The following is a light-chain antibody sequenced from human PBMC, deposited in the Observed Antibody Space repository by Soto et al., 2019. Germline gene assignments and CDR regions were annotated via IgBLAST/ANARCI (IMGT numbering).Light chain of an antibody. CDR2: GAS. Sequence: EVVMTQSPVTLSVSPGEGATLSCRASQSVISYLAWYQQKPGQAPRLLIYGASTRATDVPARFSGSGSGTEFPLTISRLQHEDFGVYYCQQYNNWPWLPFGGGTKVEI. V-gene: IGKV3-15*01. CDR3: QQYNNWPWLP. CDR1: QSVISY. J-gene: IGKJ4*01.